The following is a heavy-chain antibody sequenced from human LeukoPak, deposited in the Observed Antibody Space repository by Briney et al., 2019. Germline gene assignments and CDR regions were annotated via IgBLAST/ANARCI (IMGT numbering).Heavy chain of an antibody. CDR1: GYSFTSYW. J-gene: IGHJ4*02. CDR2: VYSGDSDT. CDR3: ATHLLFDYALGY. D-gene: IGHD4-17*01. Sequence: GESLKISCKGSGYSFTSYWIGWVRQMPGKGLEWMGIVYSGDSDTKYSPSFKGQVTISVDKSIHTAFLQWSSLKASDTAVYYCATHLLFDYALGYWGQGTQVAVSS. V-gene: IGHV5-51*01.